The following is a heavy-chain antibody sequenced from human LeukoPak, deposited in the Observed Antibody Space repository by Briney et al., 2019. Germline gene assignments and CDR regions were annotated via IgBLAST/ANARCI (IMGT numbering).Heavy chain of an antibody. Sequence: TAGGSLRLSCAASGFTFSSYSMDWVRQAPGKGLEWVSSISSSSSYIYYADSVKGRFTISRDNAKNSLYLQMNSLRAEDTAVYYCARDCGGDCYRDYWGQGTLVTVSS. CDR3: ARDCGGDCYRDY. CDR2: ISSSSSYI. CDR1: GFTFSSYS. J-gene: IGHJ4*02. D-gene: IGHD2-21*01. V-gene: IGHV3-21*01.